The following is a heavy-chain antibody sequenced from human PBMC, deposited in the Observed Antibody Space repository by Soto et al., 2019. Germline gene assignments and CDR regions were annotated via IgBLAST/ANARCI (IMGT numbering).Heavy chain of an antibody. CDR1: GASISSSTYY. D-gene: IGHD4-4*01. V-gene: IGHV4-39*01. J-gene: IGHJ6*02. CDR3: ALSTLVTYRTYYYYGMDV. Sequence: SETLSLTCTVSGASISSSTYYWVWIRQPPGKGPEWIASIYYTGTTYFNTSLNSPVTISVDASKNQFSLKLTSVTATDAAVYFCALSTLVTYRTYYYYGMDVWGQGTTVTVSS. CDR2: IYYTGTT.